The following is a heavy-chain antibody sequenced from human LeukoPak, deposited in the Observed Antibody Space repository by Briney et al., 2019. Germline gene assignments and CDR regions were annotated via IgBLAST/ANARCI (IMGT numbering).Heavy chain of an antibody. Sequence: GGSLRLSCAASGFIFNNYGMHWVRQAPGKGLEWVAVISYDGSNKNYADSVKSRFTISRDSSKNTVYLQMNSLRVEDTAVYYCAKDWAPYCGGDCYFNYWGQGTLVTVSS. D-gene: IGHD2-21*02. CDR1: GFIFNNYG. CDR3: AKDWAPYCGGDCYFNY. V-gene: IGHV3-30*18. CDR2: ISYDGSNK. J-gene: IGHJ4*02.